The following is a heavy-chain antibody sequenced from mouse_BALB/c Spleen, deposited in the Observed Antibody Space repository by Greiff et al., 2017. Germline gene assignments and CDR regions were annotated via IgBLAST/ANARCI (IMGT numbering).Heavy chain of an antibody. J-gene: IGHJ2*01. CDR1: GFSLTSYG. Sequence: VQGVESGPGLVAPSQSLSITCTVSGFSLTSYGVHWVRQPPGKGLEWLGVIWAGGSTNYNSALMSRLSISKDNSKSQVFLKMNSLQTDDTAMYYCARDRGTSTLIDSWGQGTTLTVSS. CDR2: IWAGGST. CDR3: ARDRGTSTLIDS. D-gene: IGHD2-1*01. V-gene: IGHV2-9*02.